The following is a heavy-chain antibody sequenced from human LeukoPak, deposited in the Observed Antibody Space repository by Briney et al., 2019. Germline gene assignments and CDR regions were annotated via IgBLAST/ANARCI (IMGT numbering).Heavy chain of an antibody. CDR2: IYHSGST. Sequence: SETLSLTCTVSGYSISSGYYWGWIRQPPGKGLEWIGSIYHSGSTYYNPSLKSRVTISADTSKNQFSLKLSSVTAADTAVYYCARVGATKYFDYWGQGTLVTVSS. CDR1: GYSISSGYY. V-gene: IGHV4-38-2*02. CDR3: ARVGATKYFDY. D-gene: IGHD1-26*01. J-gene: IGHJ4*02.